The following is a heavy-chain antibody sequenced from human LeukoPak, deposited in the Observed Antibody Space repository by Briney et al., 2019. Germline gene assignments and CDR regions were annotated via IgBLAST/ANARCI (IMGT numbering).Heavy chain of an antibody. CDR2: INPNSGGT. V-gene: IGHV1-2*02. D-gene: IGHD4-23*01. J-gene: IGHJ5*02. CDR1: GYTFTDYY. Sequence: ASVKVSCKASGYTFTDYYMHWVRQAPGQGLEWMGWINPNSGGTNYAQNFQGRVTMTRDTSISTAFLELSSLRSDDTAVYYCARDNSVEDTAWWFDPWGQGTLVTVSS. CDR3: ARDNSVEDTAWWFDP.